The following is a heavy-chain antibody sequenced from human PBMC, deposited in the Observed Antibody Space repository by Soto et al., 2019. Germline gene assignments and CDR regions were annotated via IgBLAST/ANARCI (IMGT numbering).Heavy chain of an antibody. J-gene: IGHJ4*02. Sequence: GGSLRLSCAATGFNFGSYAMGWVRQAPGKGLEWVSGVCGSGSRPYYDDSSRGRLTITKEKSKNTLYLDLNNLRSEDAAVYFGVNGKECGYRGAFDSWGQGTMVTVSS. CDR2: VCGSGSRP. V-gene: IGHV3-23*01. CDR1: GFNFGSYA. CDR3: VNGKECGYRGAFDS. D-gene: IGHD5-18*01.